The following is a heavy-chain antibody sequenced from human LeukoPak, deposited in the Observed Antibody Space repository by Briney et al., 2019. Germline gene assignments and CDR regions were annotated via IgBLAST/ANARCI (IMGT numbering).Heavy chain of an antibody. Sequence: PGGSLRLSCVASGFIFSSYSMNWVRQAPGKGLEWVSSISSSSSYIYYADSVKGRFTISRDNAKNSLYLQMNSLRAEDTAVYYCARDYGGSSPFDYWGQGTLVTVSS. J-gene: IGHJ4*02. CDR2: ISSSSSYI. CDR3: ARDYGGSSPFDY. D-gene: IGHD4-23*01. V-gene: IGHV3-21*01. CDR1: GFIFSSYS.